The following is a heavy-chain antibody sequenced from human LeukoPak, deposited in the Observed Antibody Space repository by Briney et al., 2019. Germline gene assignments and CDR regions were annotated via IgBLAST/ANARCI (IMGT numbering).Heavy chain of an antibody. Sequence: PSETLSLTCAVYGGSFSGYYWSWIRQPPGKGLEWIGEINHSGSTNYNPSLKSRVTISVDTSKNQFSLKLRSVTAADTAVYYCARGYSGSRGYFYYYYMDVWGKGTTVTVSS. CDR1: GGSFSGYY. V-gene: IGHV4-34*01. D-gene: IGHD1-26*01. CDR2: INHSGST. J-gene: IGHJ6*03. CDR3: ARGYSGSRGYFYYYYMDV.